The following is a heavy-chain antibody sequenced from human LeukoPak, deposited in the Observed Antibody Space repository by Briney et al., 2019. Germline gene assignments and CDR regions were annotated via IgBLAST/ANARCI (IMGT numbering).Heavy chain of an antibody. CDR2: ISNSGGTT. J-gene: IGHJ3*02. D-gene: IGHD1-26*01. CDR1: GFTFSSYA. CDR3: ARDRGSYLMGLRIDAFDI. Sequence: GGSLRLSCAASGFTFSSYAMTWVRQAPGKGLEWVSSISNSGGTTDYADYVKGRFTISRDNAKNSLYLQMNSLRAEDTAVYYCARDRGSYLMGLRIDAFDIWGQGTMVTVSS. V-gene: IGHV3-23*01.